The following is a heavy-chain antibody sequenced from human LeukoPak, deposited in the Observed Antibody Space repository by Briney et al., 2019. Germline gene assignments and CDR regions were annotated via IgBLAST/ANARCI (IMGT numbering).Heavy chain of an antibody. CDR2: INHSGST. Sequence: AETLSLTCAVYGGTFSSYYWSWIRQPPGKGLEWVGEINHSGSTNYYPSVKSQITISVDTAKNQFSLKLSSVTGAGKGVYYCARAQQQLVSRMECGGNSVAHYYCYYMDVWGKRTTV. J-gene: IGHJ6*03. D-gene: IGHD6-13*01. CDR1: GGTFSSYY. V-gene: IGHV4-34*01. CDR3: ARAQQQLVSRMECGGNSVAHYYCYYMDV.